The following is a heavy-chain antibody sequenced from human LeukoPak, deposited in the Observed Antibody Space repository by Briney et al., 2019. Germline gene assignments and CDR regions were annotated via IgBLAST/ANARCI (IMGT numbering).Heavy chain of an antibody. V-gene: IGHV3-21*01. CDR2: ISSSSSYI. D-gene: IGHD3-3*01. CDR1: GGSISSSS. Sequence: PSETLSLTCTVSGGSISSSSYYWGWIRQPPGKGLEWVSFISSSSSYIYYADSVKGRFTISRDNAKNSLYLQMNSLRAEDTAVYYCARGIDDFWSGLIDNWGQGILVTVSS. CDR3: ARGIDDFWSGLIDN. J-gene: IGHJ4*02.